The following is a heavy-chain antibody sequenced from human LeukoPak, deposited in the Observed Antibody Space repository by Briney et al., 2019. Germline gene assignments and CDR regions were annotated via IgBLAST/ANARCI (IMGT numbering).Heavy chain of an antibody. CDR1: GFTFSSSA. J-gene: IGHJ4*02. D-gene: IGHD3-22*01. V-gene: IGHV3-30*04. Sequence: GGSLRLSCAASGFTFSSSAMHWVRQAPGKGLEWVAVISYDGSNKYYADSVKGRFTISRDNSKNTLYLQMNSLRAEDTAVYYCAREGTWLQFDYWGQGTLVTVSS. CDR2: ISYDGSNK. CDR3: AREGTWLQFDY.